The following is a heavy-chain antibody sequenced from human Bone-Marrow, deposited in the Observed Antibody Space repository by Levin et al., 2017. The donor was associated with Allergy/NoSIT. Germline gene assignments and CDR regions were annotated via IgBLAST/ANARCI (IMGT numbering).Heavy chain of an antibody. CDR3: ARLDRLDY. D-gene: IGHD3/OR15-3a*01. CDR2: IYYSGST. J-gene: IGHJ4*02. V-gene: IGHV4-59*01. CDR1: GGSISSYY. Sequence: SETLSLTCTVSGGSISSYYWSWIRQPPGKGLEWIGYIYYSGSTNYNPSLKSRVTISIDTSKIQFSLNLSSVTAADTAVYYCARLDRLDYWGQGILVTVSS.